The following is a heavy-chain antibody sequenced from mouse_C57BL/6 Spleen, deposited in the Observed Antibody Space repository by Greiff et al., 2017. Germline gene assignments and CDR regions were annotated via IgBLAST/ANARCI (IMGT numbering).Heavy chain of an antibody. D-gene: IGHD1-1*01. CDR1: GYTFTSYW. J-gene: IGHJ4*01. CDR3: ARSAVVAPWAMDY. CDR2: IHPNSGST. V-gene: IGHV1-64*01. Sequence: VQLQQPGAELVKPGASVKLSCKASGYTFTSYWMHWVKQRPGQGLEWIGMIHPNSGSTNYNEKFKSKATLTVDKSSSTAYMQLSSLTSEDSAVYYCARSAVVAPWAMDYWGQGTSVTVSS.